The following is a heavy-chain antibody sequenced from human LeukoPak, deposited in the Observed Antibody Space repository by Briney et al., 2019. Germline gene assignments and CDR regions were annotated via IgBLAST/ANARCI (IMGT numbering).Heavy chain of an antibody. J-gene: IGHJ4*02. V-gene: IGHV3-33*01. CDR3: ARDITSRYLDY. CDR2: IWFDGGNK. CDR1: GFTFRNHG. Sequence: PGRSLRLSCAASGFTFRNHGMHWVRQAPGKGLEWVAVIWFDGGNKYYADSVSGRFTISRDNSKNTLSLQMNSLRVEDTAVYFCARDITSRYLDYWGQGTPVTVSS. D-gene: IGHD1-14*01.